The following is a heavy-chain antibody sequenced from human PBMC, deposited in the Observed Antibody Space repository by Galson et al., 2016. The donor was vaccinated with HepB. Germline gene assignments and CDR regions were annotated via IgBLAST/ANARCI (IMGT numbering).Heavy chain of an antibody. CDR2: IYWDDDR. D-gene: IGHD3-10*01. CDR3: AHTDYYAIGGFDS. Sequence: PALVKPTQTLTVTCTFSGFSLNSSGVGVAWIRQSPGKALEWLAVIYWDDDRRYRPSLKSRLTITKDTSRNPVVLSMANPDPVDTGTDYCAHTDYYAIGGFDSWGQGTLGTVSS. V-gene: IGHV2-5*02. J-gene: IGHJ4*02. CDR1: GFSLNSSGVG.